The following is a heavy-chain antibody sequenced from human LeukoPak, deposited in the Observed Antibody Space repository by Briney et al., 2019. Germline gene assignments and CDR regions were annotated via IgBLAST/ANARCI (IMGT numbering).Heavy chain of an antibody. D-gene: IGHD1-26*01. CDR1: GFTFSSYW. CDR2: IKQDGSEK. CDR3: ARWAGGHYDY. J-gene: IGHJ4*02. Sequence: GGSLRLSCAASGFTFSSYWTSWVRQAPGKGLKWVANIKQDGSEKYYVDSVKGRFTISRDNGKNSMYLQMNSLRAEDTAVYYCARWAGGHYDYWGQGTLVTVSS. V-gene: IGHV3-7*01.